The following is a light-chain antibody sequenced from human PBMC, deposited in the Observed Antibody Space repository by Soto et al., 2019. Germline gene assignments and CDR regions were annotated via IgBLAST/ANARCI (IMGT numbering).Light chain of an antibody. CDR1: QSVSSSY. V-gene: IGKV3-15*01. Sequence: EIVLTQSPGTLSLSPVERATLSCMASQSVSSSYLAWYQQKPGQAPRLLIYGASTRATGIPARFSGSGSGTEFTLTISSLQSEDFAVYYCQQYNNWPRTFGQGTKVDNK. CDR2: GAS. J-gene: IGKJ1*01. CDR3: QQYNNWPRT.